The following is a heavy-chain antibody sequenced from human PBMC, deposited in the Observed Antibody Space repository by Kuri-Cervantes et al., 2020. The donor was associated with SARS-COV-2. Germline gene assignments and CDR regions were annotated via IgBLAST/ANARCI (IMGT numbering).Heavy chain of an antibody. V-gene: IGHV4-4*07. CDR2: IYTSVRT. J-gene: IGHJ4*02. CDR1: GGSISSYY. D-gene: IGHD3-10*01. CDR3: ARESTLVRGVIVTFDY. Sequence: GSLRLSCTVSGGSISSYYWSWNRQPAGKGLEWIGRIYTSVRTNYNPSLKSRVPMSVDTSKNQFSLKLRSVTAADTGVYYCARESTLVRGVIVTFDYWGQGTLVTVSS.